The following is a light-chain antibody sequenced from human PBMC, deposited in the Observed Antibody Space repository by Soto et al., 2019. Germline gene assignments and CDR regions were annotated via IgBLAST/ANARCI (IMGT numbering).Light chain of an antibody. CDR1: QSVSSS. V-gene: IGKV3-15*01. J-gene: IGKJ1*01. Sequence: EFVLTQSPGTLSVSPGERATLSCRASQSVSSSLAWYQQKPGQAPRLLIYGASTRATGIPARFSGSGSGTEYTLTISSLQSEDFAVYYCQQYNNWPRTFGQGTKVDIK. CDR3: QQYNNWPRT. CDR2: GAS.